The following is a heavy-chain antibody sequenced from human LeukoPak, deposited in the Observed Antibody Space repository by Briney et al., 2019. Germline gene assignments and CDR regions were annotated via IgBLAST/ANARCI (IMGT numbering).Heavy chain of an antibody. V-gene: IGHV4-39*01. J-gene: IGHJ6*02. CDR3: ASSIASDYGSYYYYYGMDV. D-gene: IGHD4-17*01. CDR2: IYYSGST. CDR1: GGSISSSSYY. Sequence: MSSETLSLTCTVSGGSISSSSYYWGWIRQPRGKGLEWIGSIYYSGSTYYNPSLKSRVTISVDTSKNQFSLKLSSVTAADTAVYYCASSIASDYGSYYYYYGMDVWGQGTTVTVSS.